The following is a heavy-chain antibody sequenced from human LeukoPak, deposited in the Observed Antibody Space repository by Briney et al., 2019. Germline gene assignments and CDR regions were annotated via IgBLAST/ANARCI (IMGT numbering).Heavy chain of an antibody. V-gene: IGHV4-38-2*01. Sequence: PSETLSLTCAVSGYSISSGYYWGWIRQPPGKGLEWIGSIYHSGSTYYNPSLKSRVTISVDTSKNQFSLKLSSVTAADTAVYYCASASGGFDYWGQGTLVTVSS. CDR1: GYSISSGYY. CDR2: IYHSGST. D-gene: IGHD3-10*01. J-gene: IGHJ4*02. CDR3: ASASGGFDY.